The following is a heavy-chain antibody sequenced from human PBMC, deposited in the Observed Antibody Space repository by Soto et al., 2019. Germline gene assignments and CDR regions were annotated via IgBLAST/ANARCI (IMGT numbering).Heavy chain of an antibody. CDR1: GFTFSAYG. CDR3: AKDLLSSGNYYFEY. D-gene: IGHD3-22*01. J-gene: IGHJ4*02. Sequence: SGGSLRLSCAASGFTFSAYGMHWVRQAPGKGLEWVAVISYDGSNKYYADSVKGRLTISRDNSKNTLYLQMNSLRAEDTAVYYCAKDLLSSGNYYFEYWGQGTLVTVSS. V-gene: IGHV3-30*18. CDR2: ISYDGSNK.